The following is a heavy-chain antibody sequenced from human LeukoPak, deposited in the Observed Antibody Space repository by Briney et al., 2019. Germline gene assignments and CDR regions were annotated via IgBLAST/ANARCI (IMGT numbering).Heavy chain of an antibody. D-gene: IGHD3-16*02. Sequence: PSQTLSLTCTVSGGSISSGSYYWSWTRQPAGKGLEWIGRIYTSGSTNYNPSLKSRVTISVDTSKNQFSLKLSSVTAADTAVYYCARVMITFGGVIVNDAFDIWGQGTMVTVSS. V-gene: IGHV4-61*02. J-gene: IGHJ3*02. CDR2: IYTSGST. CDR1: GGSISSGSYY. CDR3: ARVMITFGGVIVNDAFDI.